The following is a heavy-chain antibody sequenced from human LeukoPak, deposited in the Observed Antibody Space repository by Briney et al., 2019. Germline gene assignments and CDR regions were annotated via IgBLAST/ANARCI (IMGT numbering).Heavy chain of an antibody. CDR1: GGSISSYY. CDR2: IYYSGST. D-gene: IGHD3-10*01. CDR3: ARDLWFGAGRVFDI. Sequence: SETLSLTCTVSGGSISSYYWSWIRQPPGKGLEWIGYIYYSGSTYYNPSLKSRVTISVDTSKNQFSLKLSSVTAADTAVYYCARDLWFGAGRVFDIWGQGTMVTVSS. J-gene: IGHJ3*02. V-gene: IGHV4-59*12.